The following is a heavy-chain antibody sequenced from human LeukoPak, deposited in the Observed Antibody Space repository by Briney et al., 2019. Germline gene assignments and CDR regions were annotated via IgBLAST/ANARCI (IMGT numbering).Heavy chain of an antibody. CDR2: IRSKMYGETA. CDR3: VRDGRGYSAAYFDS. V-gene: IGHV3-49*03. J-gene: IGHJ4*02. CDR1: GFNFGDRG. D-gene: IGHD5-12*01. Sequence: GGSLRLSCIASGFNFGDRGMSWFRQAPGKGLDWVSFIRSKMYGETADYAASVKGRFTISRDDSNSITYLQMNSLKTEDTAVYHCVRDGRGYSAAYFDSWGLGTLVTVSS.